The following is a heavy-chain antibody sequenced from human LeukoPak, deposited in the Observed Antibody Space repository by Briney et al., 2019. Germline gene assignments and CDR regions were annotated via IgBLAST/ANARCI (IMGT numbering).Heavy chain of an antibody. V-gene: IGHV4-39*01. CDR1: GGSISSSSYY. J-gene: IGHJ4*02. CDR3: ARLSEYSSSSGNY. CDR2: IYYSGST. D-gene: IGHD6-6*01. Sequence: SETLSLTCTVSGGSISSSSYYWGWIRQPPGKGLEWIGSIYYSGSTYYNPSLKSRVTISVDTSKNQFSLKLSSVTAADTAVYYCARLSEYSSSSGNYWGQGTLVTVSS.